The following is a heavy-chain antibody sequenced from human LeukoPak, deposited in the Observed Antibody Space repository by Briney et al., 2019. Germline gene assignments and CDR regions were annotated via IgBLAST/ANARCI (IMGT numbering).Heavy chain of an antibody. D-gene: IGHD6-13*01. CDR1: GGSISSYY. Sequence: PSETLSLTCTVSGGSISSYYWSWIRQPPGKGLEWVGYIYYSGSTDYNPSLKSRVTISVDTSRNQFSLRLSSVTAADTAVYYCARVTGYMTEDFFDYWGQGTLVTVSS. CDR2: IYYSGST. V-gene: IGHV4-59*01. J-gene: IGHJ4*02. CDR3: ARVTGYMTEDFFDY.